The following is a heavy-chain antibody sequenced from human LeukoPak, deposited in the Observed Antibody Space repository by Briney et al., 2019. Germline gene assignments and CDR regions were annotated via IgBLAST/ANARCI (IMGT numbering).Heavy chain of an antibody. D-gene: IGHD6-6*01. Sequence: GGSLRLSCAASGLTFSSYAMHWVRQAPGKGLEWVAVISYDGSNKYYADSVKGRFTISRDNSKNTLYLQMNSLRAEDTAVYYCARSIAARSYFDYWGQGTLVTVSS. CDR1: GLTFSSYA. CDR2: ISYDGSNK. J-gene: IGHJ4*02. V-gene: IGHV3-30*04. CDR3: ARSIAARSYFDY.